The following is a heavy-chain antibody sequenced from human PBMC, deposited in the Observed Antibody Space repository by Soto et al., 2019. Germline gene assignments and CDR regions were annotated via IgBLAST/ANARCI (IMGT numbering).Heavy chain of an antibody. D-gene: IGHD2-15*01. J-gene: IGHJ4*02. CDR1: GFTFSSYA. V-gene: IGHV3-23*01. CDR3: AKDSGVGRLSQEYYFDY. Sequence: GGSLRLSCAASGFTFSSYAMSWVRQAPGKGLEWVSAISGSGGSTYYADSVKGRFTISRDNSKNTLYLQMNSLRAEDTAVYYCAKDSGVGRLSQEYYFDYWGQGTLVTVSS. CDR2: ISGSGGST.